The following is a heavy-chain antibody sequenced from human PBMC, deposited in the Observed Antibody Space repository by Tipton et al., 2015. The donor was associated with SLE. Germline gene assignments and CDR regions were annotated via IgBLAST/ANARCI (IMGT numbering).Heavy chain of an antibody. CDR1: GGSISSYY. CDR2: IYYSGNT. Sequence: TLSLTCTVSGGSISSYYWSWIRLPPGKGLEWIGYIYYSGNTNQNPSLKSRVTMSVDTSKNQFSLKLSSVTAADTAVYYCAREVIAARQGYYYYYMDVWGKGTTVTVSS. CDR3: AREVIAARQGYYYYYMDV. D-gene: IGHD6-6*01. V-gene: IGHV4-59*01. J-gene: IGHJ6*03.